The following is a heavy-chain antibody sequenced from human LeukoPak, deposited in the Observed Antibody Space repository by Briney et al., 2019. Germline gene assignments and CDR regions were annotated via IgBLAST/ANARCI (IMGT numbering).Heavy chain of an antibody. J-gene: IGHJ5*02. V-gene: IGHV3-74*01. D-gene: IGHD3-22*01. Sequence: GGSLRLSCAASGFTFSSYWMQWVRQAPGKGLVWVSRINNDGSWTTYADSVKGRFTVSRDNAKNTLYLQMNSLRAEDTAVYYCARDLGQYYDTSDNWFDPWGQGTLVTVSS. CDR2: INNDGSWT. CDR3: ARDLGQYYDTSDNWFDP. CDR1: GFTFSSYW.